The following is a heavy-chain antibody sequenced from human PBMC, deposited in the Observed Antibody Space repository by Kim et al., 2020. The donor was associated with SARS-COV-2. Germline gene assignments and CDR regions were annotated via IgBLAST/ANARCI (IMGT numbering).Heavy chain of an antibody. CDR2: ISGSGGST. D-gene: IGHD3-3*01. CDR3: AKDGARITIFGLVPRGGMDV. V-gene: IGHV3-23*01. Sequence: GGSLRLSCAASGFTFSGYAMSWVRQAPGKGLEWVSAISGSGGSTYYADSVKDRFTISRDNSKNTLYLQMNSLRAEDTAVYYCAKDGARITIFGLVPRGGMDVWGKGNTVTVSS. J-gene: IGHJ6*04. CDR1: GFTFSGYA.